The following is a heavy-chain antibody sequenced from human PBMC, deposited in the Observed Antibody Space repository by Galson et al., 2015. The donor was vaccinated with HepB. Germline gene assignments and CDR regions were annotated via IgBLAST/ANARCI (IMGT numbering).Heavy chain of an antibody. CDR3: VQGATIFGVVGELFDH. CDR1: GFIFSSYV. D-gene: IGHD3-3*01. J-gene: IGHJ4*02. V-gene: IGHV3-30-3*02. CDR2: ISYGGTNK. Sequence: SLRLSCAASGFIFSSYVMHWVRQAPGKGLEWVAIISYGGTNKYYADSVEGRFTISRDNSKNTLYLQMNSLRTEDTAVYYCVQGATIFGVVGELFDHWGQGTLVTVSS.